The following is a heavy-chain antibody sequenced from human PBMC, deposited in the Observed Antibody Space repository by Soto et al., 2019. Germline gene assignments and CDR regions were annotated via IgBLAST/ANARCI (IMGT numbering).Heavy chain of an antibody. CDR2: IKQDGSEK. V-gene: IGHV3-7*01. Sequence: GVSLRLSCAASGFTFSSYWMSWVRQAPWKGLEWVANIKQDGSEKYYVDSVKGRFTISRDNAKNSLYLQMNSLRAEDTAIYYCARSLTAAVGRVGFDPWGQGTLVTVSS. J-gene: IGHJ5*02. D-gene: IGHD6-13*01. CDR3: ARSLTAAVGRVGFDP. CDR1: GFTFSSYW.